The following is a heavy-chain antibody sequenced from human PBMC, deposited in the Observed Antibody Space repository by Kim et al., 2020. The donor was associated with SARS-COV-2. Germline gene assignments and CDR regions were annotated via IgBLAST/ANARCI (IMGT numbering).Heavy chain of an antibody. V-gene: IGHV3-23*01. CDR1: GFTFSTYA. J-gene: IGHJ4*02. CDR2: IGSSGAST. CDR3: TKGSSSWYYFDY. D-gene: IGHD6-13*01. Sequence: GGSLRLSCTASGFTFSTYAMSWVRQAPGKGLNWVSTIGSSGASTYYADSVKGRFTISRDNSKNTLYLQVNSLRGEDTAVYYCTKGSSSWYYFDYWGQVTL.